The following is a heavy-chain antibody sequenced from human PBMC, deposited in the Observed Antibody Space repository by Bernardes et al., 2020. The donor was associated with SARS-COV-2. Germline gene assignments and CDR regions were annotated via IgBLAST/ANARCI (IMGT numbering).Heavy chain of an antibody. J-gene: IGHJ6*04. Sequence: WGSLRLSFASSGFTFSRNALHWVRQAPGKGLEWVAVIWNDGSTKYYANSVKGRFTISRDNSKNTLHLQMNSLRAEDTAVYYCARSGGTMIGYYYYYGLAVWGKVTTVTVS. CDR2: IWNDGSTK. CDR1: GFTFSRNA. D-gene: IGHD3-22*01. CDR3: ARSGGTMIGYYYYYGLAV. V-gene: IGHV3-33*01.